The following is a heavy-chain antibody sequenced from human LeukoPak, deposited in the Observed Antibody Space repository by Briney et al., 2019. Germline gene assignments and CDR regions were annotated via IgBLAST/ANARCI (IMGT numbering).Heavy chain of an antibody. CDR3: ARDDPYSSSWYGNSYYYMDV. CDR1: GGSISSYY. J-gene: IGHJ6*03. D-gene: IGHD6-13*01. Sequence: PSETLSLTCTVSGGSISSYYWSWIRQPPGKGLEWIGYIYYSGSTNYNPSLTSRVTISVDTSKNQFSLKLSSVTAADTAVYYCARDDPYSSSWYGNSYYYMDVWGKGTTVTVSS. V-gene: IGHV4-59*01. CDR2: IYYSGST.